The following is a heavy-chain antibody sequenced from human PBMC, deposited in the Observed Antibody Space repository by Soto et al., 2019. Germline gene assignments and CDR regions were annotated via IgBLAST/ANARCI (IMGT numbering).Heavy chain of an antibody. CDR3: ARGGGVGVAGSAAFDM. Sequence: QLHLVHSGAVVKKPGASVTVSCSASGYPVTAYYMHWVRQAPGRGLEWMGGINPATGAAKYTQTFRGRVPMTRDTSTSTVFMELSGLTSEDTAVFYCARGGGVGVAGSAAFDMWGQGTLVTVSS. V-gene: IGHV1-2*02. J-gene: IGHJ3*02. CDR1: GYPVTAYY. D-gene: IGHD3-3*01. CDR2: INPATGAA.